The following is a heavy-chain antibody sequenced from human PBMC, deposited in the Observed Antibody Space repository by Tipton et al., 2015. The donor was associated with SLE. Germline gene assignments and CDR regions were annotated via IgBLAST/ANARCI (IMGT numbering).Heavy chain of an antibody. Sequence: TLSLTCTVSGGSISSSSYYWGWIRQPPGKGLEWIGSIYDSGSTYYNPSLKRRVTISVDTSKNQFSLKLSSVTAADTAVYYCARGEPGGRFDYWGQGTLATVSS. CDR3: ARGEPGGRFDY. J-gene: IGHJ4*02. CDR1: GGSISSSSYY. CDR2: IYDSGST. V-gene: IGHV4-39*07. D-gene: IGHD1-14*01.